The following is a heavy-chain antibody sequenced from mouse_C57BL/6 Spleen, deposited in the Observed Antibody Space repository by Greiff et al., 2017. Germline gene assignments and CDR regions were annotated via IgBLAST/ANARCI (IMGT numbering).Heavy chain of an antibody. D-gene: IGHD2-3*01. CDR1: GYTFTSYW. Sequence: QVQLQQPGAELVMPGASVKLSCKASGYTFTSYWMHWVKQRPGQGLEWIGEIDPSDSYTNYNQKFKGKSTLTVDKSSSTAYMQLSSLTSEDSADYYCARPCYDGYYGYFDVWGKGTTVTVSS. CDR2: IDPSDSYT. CDR3: ARPCYDGYYGYFDV. J-gene: IGHJ1*03. V-gene: IGHV1-69*01.